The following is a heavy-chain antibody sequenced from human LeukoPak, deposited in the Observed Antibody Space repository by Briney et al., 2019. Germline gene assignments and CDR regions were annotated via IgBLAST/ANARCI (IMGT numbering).Heavy chain of an antibody. CDR2: IHYSGST. V-gene: IGHV4-31*03. Sequence: SQTLSLTCTVSGGSISSGGYYWSWIRQHPGKGLEWIGYIHYSGSTYYNPSLKSRVSISVDTSKNQFSLNLSSVTAADTAVYYCARGIAAAGMYYWGQGTLVTVSS. CDR1: GGSISSGGYY. J-gene: IGHJ4*02. CDR3: ARGIAAAGMYY. D-gene: IGHD6-13*01.